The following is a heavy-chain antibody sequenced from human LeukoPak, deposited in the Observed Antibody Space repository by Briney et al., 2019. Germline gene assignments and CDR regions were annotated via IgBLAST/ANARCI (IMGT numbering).Heavy chain of an antibody. CDR3: ARSDYDILTGYYPLFDY. CDR2: ISSSGSTI. D-gene: IGHD3-9*01. CDR1: GFTFSSYE. J-gene: IGHJ4*02. Sequence: PGGSLRLSCAASGFTFSSYEMNWVRQAPGKGLEWVSYISSSGSTIYYADSVKGRFTISRDNAKNSLYLQMNSLRAEDTAVYYCARSDYDILTGYYPLFDYWGQGTLVTVSS. V-gene: IGHV3-48*03.